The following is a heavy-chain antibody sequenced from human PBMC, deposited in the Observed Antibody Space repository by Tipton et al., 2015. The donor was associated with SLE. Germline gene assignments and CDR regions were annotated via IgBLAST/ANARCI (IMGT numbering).Heavy chain of an antibody. D-gene: IGHD1-1*01. J-gene: IGHJ3*02. CDR2: IKHSGRT. Sequence: TLSLTCAVYGGSFSGYYWSWIRQPPGKGLEWIGEIKHSGRTNYNPSLKSRVTISVDTSKNQFSLKLSSVTAADTAVYYCARTGGNERGAFDIWGQGTMVTVSS. CDR3: ARTGGNERGAFDI. V-gene: IGHV4-34*01. CDR1: GGSFSGYY.